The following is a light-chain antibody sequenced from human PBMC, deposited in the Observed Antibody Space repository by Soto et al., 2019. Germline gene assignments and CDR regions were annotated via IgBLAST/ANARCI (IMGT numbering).Light chain of an antibody. Sequence: QSALTQPASVSGSPGQSITISCTGTSSDVGGYNYVSWYQQHPGKAPKLMISEVSKRPSGVPDRFSGSKSGDTESLTVSGXXXXXXXDYYCNSYAGSNNWVFGGGTKLTVL. V-gene: IGLV2-8*01. CDR3: NSYAGSNNWV. CDR2: EVS. CDR1: SSDVGGYNY. J-gene: IGLJ3*02.